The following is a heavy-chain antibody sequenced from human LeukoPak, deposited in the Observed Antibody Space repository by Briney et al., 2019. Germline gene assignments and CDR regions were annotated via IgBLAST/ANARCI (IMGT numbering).Heavy chain of an antibody. CDR2: IYSGGST. CDR1: GLTFSSYA. D-gene: IGHD3-10*01. J-gene: IGHJ3*02. CDR3: ASIWFGELLETFDI. Sequence: GGSLRLSCAASGLTFSSYAMSWVRQAPGKGLEWVSVIYSGGSTYYADSVKGRFTISRDNSKNTLYLQMNSLRAEDTAVYYCASIWFGELLETFDIWGQGTMVTVSS. V-gene: IGHV3-66*01.